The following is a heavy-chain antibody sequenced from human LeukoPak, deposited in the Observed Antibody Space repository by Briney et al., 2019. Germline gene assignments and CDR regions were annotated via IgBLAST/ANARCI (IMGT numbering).Heavy chain of an antibody. CDR3: TTDFYYYDTNGYYY. CDR2: IKSKTDGGTT. J-gene: IGHJ4*02. CDR1: GFTFSNAW. V-gene: IGHV3-15*01. D-gene: IGHD3-22*01. Sequence: PGGSLRLSCAASGFTFSNAWMSWVRQAPGKGLEWVGRIKSKTDGGTTDYAAPVKGRFTISRDDSKNTLYLQMNSLKTEDTAVYYCTTDFYYYDTNGYYYWGQGTLVTVSS.